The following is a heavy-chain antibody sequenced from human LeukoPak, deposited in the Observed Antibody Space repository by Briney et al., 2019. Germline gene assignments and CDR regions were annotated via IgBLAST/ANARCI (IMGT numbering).Heavy chain of an antibody. CDR2: ISTSGGST. J-gene: IGHJ4*02. D-gene: IGHD2-8*02. CDR1: GFTLSNYA. CDR3: ATYRQVLLPFES. Sequence: GGSLRLSCAASGFTLSNYAMSWVRQAPGKGLEWVSGISTSGGSTYYADSVRGRFTISRDNSKSTLSLQMNSLRAEDTAIYYCATYRQVLLPFESWGQGTLVTVSS. V-gene: IGHV3-23*01.